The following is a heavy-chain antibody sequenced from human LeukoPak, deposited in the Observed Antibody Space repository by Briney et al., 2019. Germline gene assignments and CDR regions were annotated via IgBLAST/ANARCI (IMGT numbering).Heavy chain of an antibody. V-gene: IGHV3-7*01. CDR3: ARDTSFAVGATLDF. Sequence: PGGSLRLSCAASEFTFSSHQMSWVRQAPGKGLEWVAKITQDGSEKYYMDSVKGRFIISRDNGKNSLYLQMNSLRAEDTAIYYCARDTSFAVGATLDFWGQGTLVTVSS. CDR2: ITQDGSEK. D-gene: IGHD1-26*01. J-gene: IGHJ4*02. CDR1: EFTFSSHQ.